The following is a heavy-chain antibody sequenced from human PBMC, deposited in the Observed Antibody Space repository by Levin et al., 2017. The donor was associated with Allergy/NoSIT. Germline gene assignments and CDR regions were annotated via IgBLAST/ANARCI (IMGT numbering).Heavy chain of an antibody. J-gene: IGHJ4*02. V-gene: IGHV3-48*03. Sequence: GESLKISCVAFFFPFLLSSLNWVRRAPGKGLEWVSYISSPGSTIYSADSVTGRFTLSLSPAKNSLYLHMNSLRAEDTAVYYCARQLGNFWSGYNYFDYWGQGTLVTVSS. CDR2: ISSPGSTI. D-gene: IGHD3-3*01. CDR1: FFPFLLSS. CDR3: ARQLGNFWSGYNYFDY.